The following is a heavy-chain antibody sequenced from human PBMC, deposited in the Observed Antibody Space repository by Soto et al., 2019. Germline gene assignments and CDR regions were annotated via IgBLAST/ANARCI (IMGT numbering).Heavy chain of an antibody. D-gene: IGHD1-26*01. CDR2: IYHSGMT. V-gene: IGHV4-31*03. CDR1: GGSISTGGYY. Sequence: QVQLQESGPGLVKPSQTLSLTCTVSGGSISTGGYYWSWIRQHPGRGLEWIGYIYHSGMTFSNPSLQCRVAISIHPSKNKYSLKLSSVTAADTAVYYCATVRWELHDAFDIWGQGTMVSVSS. J-gene: IGHJ3*02. CDR3: ATVRWELHDAFDI.